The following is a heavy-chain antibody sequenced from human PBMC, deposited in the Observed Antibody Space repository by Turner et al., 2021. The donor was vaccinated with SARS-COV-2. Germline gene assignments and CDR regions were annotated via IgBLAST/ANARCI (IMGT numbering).Heavy chain of an antibody. CDR2: ISYDGSSK. J-gene: IGHJ6*02. Sequence: VQLLESGGGLVQPGGSLVLSCAASGFTFSSYAMSWVRQAPGKGLEWVAVISYDGSSKQFADSVKGRCTISRDNSKNTLDMELNSLRVEDTAVYYCARTYSSTPMDVWGQGTTVTVSS. D-gene: IGHD6-13*01. CDR3: ARTYSSTPMDV. V-gene: IGHV3-30-3*01. CDR1: GFTFSSYA.